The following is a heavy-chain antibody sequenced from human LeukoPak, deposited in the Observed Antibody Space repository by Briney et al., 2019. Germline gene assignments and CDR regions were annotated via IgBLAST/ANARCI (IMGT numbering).Heavy chain of an antibody. D-gene: IGHD2-8*01. CDR3: ARGVMGVATPFFAY. V-gene: IGHV3-48*01. J-gene: IGHJ4*02. Sequence: GGSLRLSCAASGFTFSNYNMSWVRQAPGKGLEWVSYISSSSSTIYYADSVKGRFTISRDNAKNSLYLQMNSLSAEDTAVYYCARGVMGVATPFFAYRAQGTLVTVSS. CDR2: ISSSSSTI. CDR1: GFTFSNYN.